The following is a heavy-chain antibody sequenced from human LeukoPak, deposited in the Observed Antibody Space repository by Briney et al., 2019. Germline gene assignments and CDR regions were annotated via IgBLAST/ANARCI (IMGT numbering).Heavy chain of an antibody. J-gene: IGHJ4*02. D-gene: IGHD3-9*01. V-gene: IGHV4-39*07. CDR3: ARRAYDTLTGYPEIFDY. Sequence: SETLSLTCTVSGGSISSSSYYWGWIRQPPGKGLEWIGSIYYSGSTNYNPSLKSRVTISVDTSKNQFSLKLSSVTAADTAVYYCARRAYDTLTGYPEIFDYWGQGTLVTVSS. CDR2: IYYSGST. CDR1: GGSISSSSYY.